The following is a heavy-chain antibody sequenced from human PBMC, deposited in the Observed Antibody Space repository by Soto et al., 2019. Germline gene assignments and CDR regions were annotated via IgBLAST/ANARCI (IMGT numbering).Heavy chain of an antibody. Sequence: PSETLSLTCTVFGGSIRSYYWSWVRRPPGKGLEWIGYVYNSGSTTYSPSFKSRVTISADTSRNQFSLKVTSMTAADTAFYYCARRDDCTGGACWMNYFDSWGQGILVTVSS. V-gene: IGHV4-59*12. CDR3: ARRDDCTGGACWMNYFDS. J-gene: IGHJ4*02. CDR1: GGSIRSYY. D-gene: IGHD2-8*02. CDR2: VYNSGST.